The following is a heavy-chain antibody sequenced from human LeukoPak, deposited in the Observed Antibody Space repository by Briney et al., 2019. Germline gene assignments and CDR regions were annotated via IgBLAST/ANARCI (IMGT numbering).Heavy chain of an antibody. CDR3: ARDPQRIAADIFYANWFDP. CDR2: INPSGGST. Sequence: ASVKVSCKASGYTFTSYYMHWVRQAPGQGLDWMGIINPSGGSTSYAQKFQGRVTMTRDTSTSTVYMELSSLRFEDTAVYYCARDPQRIAADIFYANWFDPWGQGTLVTVSS. J-gene: IGHJ5*02. D-gene: IGHD6-13*01. CDR1: GYTFTSYY. V-gene: IGHV1-46*01.